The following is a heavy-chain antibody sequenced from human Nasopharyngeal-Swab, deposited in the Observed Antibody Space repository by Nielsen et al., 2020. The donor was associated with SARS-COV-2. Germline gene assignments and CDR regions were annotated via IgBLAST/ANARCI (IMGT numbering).Heavy chain of an antibody. D-gene: IGHD3-10*01. CDR1: GFIFDDYA. J-gene: IGHJ3*02. CDR2: ISWDGGST. V-gene: IGHV3-43D*04. Sequence: GGSLRLSCAASGFIFDDYAMHWVRQAPGKGLEWVSLISWDGGSTYYVDSVKGRFAISRGNSRNSLYLQMNSLRAGDTALYYCAKGLAGGSGAFDIWGQGTMVTVSS. CDR3: AKGLAGGSGAFDI.